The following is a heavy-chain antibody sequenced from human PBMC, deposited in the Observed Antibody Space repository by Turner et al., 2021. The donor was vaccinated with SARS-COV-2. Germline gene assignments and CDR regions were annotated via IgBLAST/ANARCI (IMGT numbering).Heavy chain of an antibody. D-gene: IGHD2-2*01. V-gene: IGHV3-21*01. CDR2: ISSRSNYI. CDR1: GFTFSSYS. J-gene: IGHJ6*02. CDR3: VSAGAFVVVPARPYYYYGMDV. Sequence: EVPLVESGGGLVKPGGSLRLPCAASGFTFSSYSMNWVRQAPGKGLEWVSSISSRSNYIYYADSVKGRFTISRDNAKNSLYLQMNSLRAEDTAAYYCVSAGAFVVVPARPYYYYGMDVWGQGTTVTVSS.